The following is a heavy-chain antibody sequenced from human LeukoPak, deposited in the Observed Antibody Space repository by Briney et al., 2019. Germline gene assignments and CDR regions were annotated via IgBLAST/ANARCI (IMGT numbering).Heavy chain of an antibody. CDR3: ARAKQYYDFWSGYYRYYYYGMDV. V-gene: IGHV1-8*01. CDR1: GYTFTSYD. D-gene: IGHD3-3*01. CDR2: MNPNSGNT. J-gene: IGHJ6*02. Sequence: GASVKVSCKASGYTFTSYDINWVRQATGQGLEWMGWMNPNSGNTGYAQKFQGRVTTTRNTSISTAYMELSSLRSEDTAVYYCARAKQYYDFWSGYYRYYYYGMDVWGQGTTVTVSS.